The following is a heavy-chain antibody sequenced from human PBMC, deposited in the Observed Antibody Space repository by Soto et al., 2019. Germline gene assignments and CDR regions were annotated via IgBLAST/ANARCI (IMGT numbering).Heavy chain of an antibody. CDR1: GFTFSTYG. CDR3: VLGHCSGGTRYSGYYGMDV. V-gene: IGHV1-18*01. CDR2: ISPYNDNT. J-gene: IGHJ6*02. Sequence: ASVKVSCKXSGFTFSTYGLTWVRQAPGQGLEWLGWISPYNDNTDYAQKVQGRVTMTTETSTNTAYMELRSLRSDDTAVYYCVLGHCSGGTRYSGYYGMDVWGQGTTVTVSS. D-gene: IGHD2-15*01.